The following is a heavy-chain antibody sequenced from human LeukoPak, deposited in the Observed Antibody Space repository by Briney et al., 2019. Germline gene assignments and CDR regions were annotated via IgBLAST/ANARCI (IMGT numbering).Heavy chain of an antibody. CDR2: IYYSRST. Sequence: KPSETLSLTCTVSGGSISSSSYYWGWIRQPPGKGLEWIGSIYYSRSTYYNPSLKSRVTISVDTSKNQFSLKLISATVADTAIYYCARGQGATVPQVGKNWFDPWGQGTRVTASS. CDR1: GGSISSSSYY. CDR3: ARGQGATVPQVGKNWFDP. J-gene: IGHJ5*02. D-gene: IGHD1-26*01. V-gene: IGHV4-39*07.